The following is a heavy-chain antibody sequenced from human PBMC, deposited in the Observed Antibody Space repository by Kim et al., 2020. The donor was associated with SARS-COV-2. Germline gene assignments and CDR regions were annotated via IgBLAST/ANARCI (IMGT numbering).Heavy chain of an antibody. V-gene: IGHV3-21*01. CDR3: AIYPPNSGPLRYYYYYYGMDV. CDR2: ISSSSSYI. CDR1: GFTFSSYS. Sequence: GGSLRLSCAASGFTFSSYSMNWVRQAPGKGLEWVSSISSSSSYIYYADSVKGRFTISRDNAKNSLYLQMNSLRAEDTAVYYCAIYPPNSGPLRYYYYYYGMDVWGQGTTVTVSS. J-gene: IGHJ6*02. D-gene: IGHD6-19*01.